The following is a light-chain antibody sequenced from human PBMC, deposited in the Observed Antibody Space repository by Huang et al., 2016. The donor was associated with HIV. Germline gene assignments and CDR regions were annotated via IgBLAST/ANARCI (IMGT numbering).Light chain of an antibody. Sequence: DIVMTQSPDSLTVSLGERATIHCKSSQSLIYSSNKKNYLNWYQQKPGQPPKLLIYWATAREAGVPDRISDSGSGTNFTLTIDRLQADDVAVYYCQQYYNSFWTFGQGTKVQIK. CDR3: QQYYNSFWT. CDR2: WAT. CDR1: QSLIYSSNKKNY. J-gene: IGKJ1*01. V-gene: IGKV4-1*01.